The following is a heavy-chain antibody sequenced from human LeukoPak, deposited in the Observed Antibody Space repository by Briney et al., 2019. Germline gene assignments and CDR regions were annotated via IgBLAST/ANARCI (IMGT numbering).Heavy chain of an antibody. D-gene: IGHD6-19*01. J-gene: IGHJ2*01. Sequence: GGSLRLSCAASGFTFSTYWMHWVRQAPGKGLVWVSRINSDESSTNYADSVKGRFTISRDNAKNTLYLQMNSLRVEDTAVYYCARVSSSGWAYWYFDLWGRGTLVTVSS. CDR1: GFTFSTYW. CDR3: ARVSSSGWAYWYFDL. V-gene: IGHV3-74*01. CDR2: INSDESST.